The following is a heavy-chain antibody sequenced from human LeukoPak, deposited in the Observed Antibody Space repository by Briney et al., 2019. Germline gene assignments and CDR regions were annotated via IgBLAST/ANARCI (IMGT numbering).Heavy chain of an antibody. CDR2: IYSGGST. CDR1: TSTLSSNY. V-gene: IGHV3-53*01. J-gene: IGHJ4*02. D-gene: IGHD3-3*01. Sequence: PGGSLRLSCAASTSTLSSNYMSCVRQAPGKGLEWVSVIYSGGSTYYADSVKGRFTISRDNSKNTLYLQTNSLRAEDTDVYYGVYEESYWGQGTLVTVSS. CDR3: VYEESY.